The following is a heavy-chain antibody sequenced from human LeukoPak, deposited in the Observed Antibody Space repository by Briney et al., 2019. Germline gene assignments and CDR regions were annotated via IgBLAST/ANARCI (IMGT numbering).Heavy chain of an antibody. Sequence: PGGSLRLSCAASGFTFSSYGMHWVRQAPGKGLEWVAFIRYDGSNKYYADSVKGRFTISRDNSKNTLYLQMNSLRAEDTAVYYCAKDICGGNGYPNGGYWGQGPLVIVSS. D-gene: IGHD2-21*01. J-gene: IGHJ4*02. CDR2: IRYDGSNK. V-gene: IGHV3-30*02. CDR3: AKDICGGNGYPNGGY. CDR1: GFTFSSYG.